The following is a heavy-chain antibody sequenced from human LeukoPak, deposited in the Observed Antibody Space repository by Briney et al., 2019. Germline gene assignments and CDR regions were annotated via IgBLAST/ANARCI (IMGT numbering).Heavy chain of an antibody. J-gene: IGHJ5*02. D-gene: IGHD2-2*01. CDR3: ARDGCSSTSCYHRFDP. CDR2: IYYSGST. CDR1: GGSISSYY. V-gene: IGHV4-59*01. Sequence: SETLSLTCTVSGGSISSYYWSWIRQPPGKGLEWIGYIYYSGSTNYNPSLKSRVTISVDTSKNQFSLKLSSVTAADTAVYYCARDGCSSTSCYHRFDPWGQGTLVTVSS.